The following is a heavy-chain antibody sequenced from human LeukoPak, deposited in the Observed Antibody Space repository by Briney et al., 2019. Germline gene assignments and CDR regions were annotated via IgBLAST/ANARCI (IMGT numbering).Heavy chain of an antibody. V-gene: IGHV3-23*01. D-gene: IGHD6-19*01. Sequence: GGSLRLSCAASGFTFNRNAISWVRQAPGKGLNWVSTIGGSGDKTFYADSVKGRFTISRDNSKNMVHLQMNSLTDEDTALYYCVRRGDASSGWGDHDFWGQGALVTVSS. CDR2: IGGSGDKT. CDR3: VRRGDASSGWGDHDF. CDR1: GFTFNRNA. J-gene: IGHJ4*02.